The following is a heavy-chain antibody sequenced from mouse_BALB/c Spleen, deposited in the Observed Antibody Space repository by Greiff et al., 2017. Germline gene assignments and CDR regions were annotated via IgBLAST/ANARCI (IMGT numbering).Heavy chain of an antibody. CDR1: GINIKDTY. J-gene: IGHJ2*01. CDR2: IDPANGNT. V-gene: IGHV14-3*02. Sequence: EVQVVESGAELVKPGASVKLSCTASGINIKDTYMHWVKQRPEQGLEWIGRIDPANGNTKYDPKFQGKATITADTSSNTAYLQLSSLTSEDTAVYYCASYYGSSPYFDYWGQGTTLTVSS. D-gene: IGHD1-1*01. CDR3: ASYYGSSPYFDY.